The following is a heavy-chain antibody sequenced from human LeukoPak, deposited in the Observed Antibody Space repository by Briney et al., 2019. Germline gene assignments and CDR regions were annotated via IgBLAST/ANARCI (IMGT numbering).Heavy chain of an antibody. CDR3: ATGTEEPYYYYCYMDV. Sequence: GASVKVSYKASGYTFTSYDINWVRQATGQGLEWMGWMNPNSGNTGYAQKFQGRVTMTRNTSISTAYMELSSLRSEDTAVYYCATGTEEPYYYYCYMDVWGKGTTVTVSS. CDR1: GYTFTSYD. D-gene: IGHD1-14*01. V-gene: IGHV1-8*01. J-gene: IGHJ6*03. CDR2: MNPNSGNT.